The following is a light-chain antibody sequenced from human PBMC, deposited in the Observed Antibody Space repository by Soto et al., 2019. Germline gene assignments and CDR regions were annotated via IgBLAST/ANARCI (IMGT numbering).Light chain of an antibody. J-gene: IGKJ1*01. V-gene: IGKV1-17*01. Sequence: DIQMTQSPSSLSASVGDRVTITCRASQGIGNDLGWYQQKPGKAPKRLIYAASSLQSGVPSRFSGSGSGTEFPLTISSLQPEDFATYYCLQHNSYPWTFGQGTKVEIK. CDR2: AAS. CDR3: LQHNSYPWT. CDR1: QGIGND.